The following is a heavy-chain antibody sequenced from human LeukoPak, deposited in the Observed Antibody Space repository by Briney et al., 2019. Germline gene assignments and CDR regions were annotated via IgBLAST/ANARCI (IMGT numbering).Heavy chain of an antibody. CDR1: GGTFSSYA. J-gene: IGHJ5*02. CDR3: ARESPHYDFWSGYYMGWFDP. CDR2: IIPIFGTA. V-gene: IGHV1-69*13. Sequence: ASVKVSCKASGGTFSSYAISWVRQAPGQGLEWMGGIIPIFGTANYAQKFQGRVTITADESTSTAYMELSSLRSEDTAVYYCARESPHYDFWSGYYMGWFDPWGQGTLVTVSS. D-gene: IGHD3-3*01.